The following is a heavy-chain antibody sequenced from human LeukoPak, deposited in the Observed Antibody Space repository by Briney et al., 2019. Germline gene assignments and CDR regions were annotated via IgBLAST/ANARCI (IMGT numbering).Heavy chain of an antibody. Sequence: ASVKVSCKASGYTFTSYGISWVRQAPGQGLEWMGWISAYNGNTNYAQKLQGRVTMTTDTSTSTAYMELSRLRSDDTAVYYCASGDGLVISFGIWSPSYQWDYWGQGTLVTVSS. CDR2: ISAYNGNT. CDR3: ASGDGLVISFGIWSPSYQWDY. CDR1: GYTFTSYG. V-gene: IGHV1-18*01. D-gene: IGHD3/OR15-3a*01. J-gene: IGHJ4*02.